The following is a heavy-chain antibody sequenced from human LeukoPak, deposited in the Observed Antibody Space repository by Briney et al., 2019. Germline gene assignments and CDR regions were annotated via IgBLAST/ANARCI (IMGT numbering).Heavy chain of an antibody. D-gene: IGHD5-12*01. CDR2: ISDSSDAT. J-gene: IGHJ4*02. CDR3: VKGGVASIKDY. V-gene: IGHV3-23*01. CDR1: GLSFDSYS. Sequence: GGSLKLSGKASGLSFDSYSMPWVGQAPGKGLEWVSSISDSSDATYYAGSVRGRFTMSRDNSMNILYLQLNSLRAEDTAVYFCVKGGVASIKDYWGQGTLVTVSS.